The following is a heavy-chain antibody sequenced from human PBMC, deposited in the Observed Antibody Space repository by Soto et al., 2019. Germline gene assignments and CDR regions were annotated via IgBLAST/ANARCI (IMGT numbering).Heavy chain of an antibody. CDR1: GGSISSSIYY. V-gene: IGHV4-39*01. CDR2: IYYSGST. CDR3: ARPVVVARNWFDP. J-gene: IGHJ5*02. D-gene: IGHD2-15*01. Sequence: SETLSLTCTVSGGSISSSIYYWGWIRHPPGKGLEWIGSIYYSGSTYYKPSLKSRVTISVDTSKNQFSLKLSSVTAADTAVYYRARPVVVARNWFDPWGQGTLVTFSS.